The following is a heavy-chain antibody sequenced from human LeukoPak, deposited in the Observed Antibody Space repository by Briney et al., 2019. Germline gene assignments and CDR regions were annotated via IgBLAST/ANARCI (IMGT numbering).Heavy chain of an antibody. CDR1: GFTSTTAW. CDR3: ARDGGHGLYGMDV. Sequence: GGSLTLSCAISGFTSTTAWMSWVRQAPGKGLEWVSVIYSGGSTYYADSVKGRFSISRDNSKNTLYLQMNSLRAEDTAVYYCARDGGHGLYGMDVWGQGTTVTVSS. CDR2: IYSGGST. V-gene: IGHV3-53*01. D-gene: IGHD3-16*01. J-gene: IGHJ6*02.